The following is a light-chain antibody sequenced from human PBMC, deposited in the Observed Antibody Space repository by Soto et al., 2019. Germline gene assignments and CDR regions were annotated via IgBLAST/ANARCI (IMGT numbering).Light chain of an antibody. V-gene: IGKV1-9*01. J-gene: IGKJ1*01. CDR2: GAS. CDR1: PAIASF. CDR3: QQLNGSPRT. Sequence: IQLTQSPSSLSASVGDRVTITCRASPAIASFLAWYQQKPGTAPKLLIYGASTLQSGVPSRFSGSRSGTDYTLTIGSLQPQDFPTYYCQQLNGSPRTFGQGNKVEV.